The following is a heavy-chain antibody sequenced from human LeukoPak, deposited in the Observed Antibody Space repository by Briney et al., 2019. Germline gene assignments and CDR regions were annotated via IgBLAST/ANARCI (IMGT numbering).Heavy chain of an antibody. J-gene: IGHJ6*03. D-gene: IGHD3-10*01. CDR2: IIPIFGTA. CDR3: ARGMVRGGIYYYYMDV. Sequence: SVKVSCKASGGTFSSYAISWVRQAPGQGLEWMGGIIPIFGTASYAQKFQGRVTITADESTSTAYMGLSSLRSEGTAVYYCARGMVRGGIYYYYMDVWGKGTTVTVSS. V-gene: IGHV1-69*13. CDR1: GGTFSSYA.